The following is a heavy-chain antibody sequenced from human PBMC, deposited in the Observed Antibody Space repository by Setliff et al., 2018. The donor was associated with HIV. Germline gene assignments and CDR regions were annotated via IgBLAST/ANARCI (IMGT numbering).Heavy chain of an antibody. Sequence: ASVKVSCKASGYSFTNLGLNWVRQAPGQGLEWMGWIGVYNGHTNFAQKLQDRVTMTTDPSTSTAYMELRSLRSDDTAVYYCATGPIAVAGYFDYWGQGILVTVSS. CDR3: ATGPIAVAGYFDY. V-gene: IGHV1-18*01. J-gene: IGHJ4*02. CDR2: IGVYNGHT. CDR1: GYSFTNLG. D-gene: IGHD6-19*01.